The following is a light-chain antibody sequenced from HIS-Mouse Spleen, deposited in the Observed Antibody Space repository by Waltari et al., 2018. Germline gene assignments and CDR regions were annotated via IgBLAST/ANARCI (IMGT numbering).Light chain of an antibody. Sequence: QSALTQPASVSGSPGQSITISCTGTSSDVGSYNLFSWYQQHPGKAPKLMICEGSKRPSWVSNRFSGSKSGNTASLTISGLQAEDEADYYCCSYAGSSTWVFGGGTKLTVL. J-gene: IGLJ3*02. CDR3: CSYAGSSTWV. V-gene: IGLV2-23*01. CDR2: EGS. CDR1: SSDVGSYNL.